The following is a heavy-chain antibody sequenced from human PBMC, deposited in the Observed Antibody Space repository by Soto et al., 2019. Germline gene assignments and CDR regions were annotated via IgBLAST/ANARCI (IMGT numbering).Heavy chain of an antibody. D-gene: IGHD6-19*01. Sequence: GGSLRLSCAASGFTFSSYAMSWVRQAPGKGLEWVSAISGSGGSTYYADSVKGRFTISRDNSKNTLYLQMNSLRAEDTAIYYCAKGEGSSGWYGNFDYWGQGTLVTVSS. CDR2: ISGSGGST. CDR1: GFTFSSYA. V-gene: IGHV3-23*01. J-gene: IGHJ4*02. CDR3: AKGEGSSGWYGNFDY.